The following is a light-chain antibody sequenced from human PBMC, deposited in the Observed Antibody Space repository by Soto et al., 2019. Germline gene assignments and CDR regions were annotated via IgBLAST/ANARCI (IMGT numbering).Light chain of an antibody. CDR3: VTWDDSLKSVV. CDR1: SSSIGSNL. CDR2: KDD. Sequence: QSALTQPPSASGTPGQRVTISCSGSSSSIGSNLVNWYQQLPGTAPKLLIYKDDQRPSGVPDRFSASKSGTSASLAISGLQSDDEADYYCVTWDDSLKSVVFGGGTKLTVL. J-gene: IGLJ2*01. V-gene: IGLV1-44*01.